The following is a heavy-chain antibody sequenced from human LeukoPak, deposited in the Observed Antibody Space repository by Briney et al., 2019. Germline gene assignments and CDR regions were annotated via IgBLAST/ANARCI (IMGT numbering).Heavy chain of an antibody. V-gene: IGHV1-69*13. CDR1: GGTFSSYA. CDR2: IIPILGTA. CDR3: ARGGIVATIFAFDI. D-gene: IGHD5-12*01. J-gene: IGHJ3*02. Sequence: SVKVSCKASGGTFSSYAISWVRQAPGQGLEWMGGIIPILGTANYAQKFQGRVTITADESTSTAYMELSSLRSEDTAVYYCARGGIVATIFAFDIWGQGTMVTVSS.